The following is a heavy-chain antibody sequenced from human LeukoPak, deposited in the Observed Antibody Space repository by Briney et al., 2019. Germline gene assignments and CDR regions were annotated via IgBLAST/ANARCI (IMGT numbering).Heavy chain of an antibody. J-gene: IGHJ4*02. CDR1: GYTFTSYY. CDR2: INPSGGST. D-gene: IGHD3-3*01. V-gene: IGHV1-46*01. Sequence: ASVKVSCKASGYTFTSYYMHWVRQAPGQGLAWMGIINPSGGSTSYAQKFQGRVTMTRDTSTSTVYMELSSLRSEDTAVYYCASYYDFWSGYYTGNYWGQGTLVTVSS. CDR3: ASYYDFWSGYYTGNY.